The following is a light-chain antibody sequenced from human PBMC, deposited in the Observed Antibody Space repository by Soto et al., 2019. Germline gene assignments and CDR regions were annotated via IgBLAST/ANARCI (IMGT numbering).Light chain of an antibody. CDR3: SAWDDSLSGVI. Sequence: SVPTQPGSASGTPGQRATLSSCGSNSTSGINPVCWYQQLPGPAPKPLIFGNSPRDSGVPHRFSGSKSGTSASLDISGLRSDDESDYDCSAWDDSLSGVIFGGGTKSPS. V-gene: IGLV1-47*01. CDR1: NSTSGINP. J-gene: IGLJ2*01. CDR2: GNS.